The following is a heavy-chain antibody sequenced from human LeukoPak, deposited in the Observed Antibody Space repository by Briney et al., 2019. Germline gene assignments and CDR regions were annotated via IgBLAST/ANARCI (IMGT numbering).Heavy chain of an antibody. V-gene: IGHV3-30*02. D-gene: IGHD1-14*01. Sequence: GGSLRLSCAASGFTFSNYAMHWVRPAPGKGLEWVTFIRYDGSYKNYVDSVMGRFAISRDISKNTLYLQMNRLRAEDTALYYCAKICPTGGFDYWGQGTLVTVSS. CDR1: GFTFSNYA. CDR3: AKICPTGGFDY. CDR2: IRYDGSYK. J-gene: IGHJ4*02.